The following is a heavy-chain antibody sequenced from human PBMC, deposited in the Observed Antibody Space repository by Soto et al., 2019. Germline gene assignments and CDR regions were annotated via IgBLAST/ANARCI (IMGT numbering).Heavy chain of an antibody. J-gene: IGHJ6*02. CDR2: IKQDGSER. Sequence: GGSLRLSCAASGFTFSSYWMSWVRQAPGKGLEWVTNIKQDGSERYYVDSVKGRFTISRDNAKNSLYLQMNSLRAEDTAVYYCARDLPGGNKAYYYYGMDVWGQGTTVTVSS. CDR1: GFTFSSYW. D-gene: IGHD1-26*01. V-gene: IGHV3-7*01. CDR3: ARDLPGGNKAYYYYGMDV.